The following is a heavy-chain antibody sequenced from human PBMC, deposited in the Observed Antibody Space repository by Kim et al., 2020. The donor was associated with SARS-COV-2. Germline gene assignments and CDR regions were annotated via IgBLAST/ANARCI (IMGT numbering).Heavy chain of an antibody. D-gene: IGHD2-15*01. CDR3: VKGPRRYCSGGSCYFDY. V-gene: IGHV3-64D*09. CDR2: ISSNGGST. J-gene: IGHJ4*02. Sequence: GGSLRLSCSASGFTFSSYAMHWVRQAPGKGLEYVSAISSNGGSTYYADSVKGRFTISRDNSKNTLYLQMSSLRAEDTAVYYCVKGPRRYCSGGSCYFDYWGQGTLVTVSS. CDR1: GFTFSSYA.